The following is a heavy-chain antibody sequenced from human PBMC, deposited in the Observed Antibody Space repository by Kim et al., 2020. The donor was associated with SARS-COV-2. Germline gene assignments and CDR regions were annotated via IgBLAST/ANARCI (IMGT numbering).Heavy chain of an antibody. CDR2: ISSSGSTI. CDR3: ARDRSRWDPKSPDY. CDR1: GFTFSDYY. J-gene: IGHJ4*02. V-gene: IGHV3-11*01. D-gene: IGHD1-26*01. Sequence: GGSLRLSCAASGFTFSDYYMSWIRQAPGKGLEWVSYISSSGSTIYYADSVKGRFTISRDNAKNSLYLQMNSLRAEDTAVYYCARDRSRWDPKSPDYWGQGTLVTVSS.